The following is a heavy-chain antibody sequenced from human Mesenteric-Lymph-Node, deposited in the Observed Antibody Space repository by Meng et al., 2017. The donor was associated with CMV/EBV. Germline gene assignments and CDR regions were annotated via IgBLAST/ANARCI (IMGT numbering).Heavy chain of an antibody. V-gene: IGHV3-48*03. J-gene: IGHJ4*02. CDR2: ITTSGNIQ. Sequence: GESLKISCAASGFTFSSYEMNWVRQAPGKGLEWVSYITTSGNIQYYADSVKGRFTVSRDNAKNSLYLQINTLRADDTAVYYCARETRGGSGSVDYWGQGTLVTVSS. CDR3: ARETRGGSGSVDY. CDR1: GFTFSSYE. D-gene: IGHD3-10*01.